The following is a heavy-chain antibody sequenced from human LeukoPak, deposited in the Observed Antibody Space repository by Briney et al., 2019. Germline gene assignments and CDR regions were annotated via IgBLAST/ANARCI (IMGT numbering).Heavy chain of an antibody. Sequence: GGSLRLSCAASGFTFSSYNMNWVRQAPGKGLEWVSSISSSSSYIYYADSVKGRFTISRDNAKNSVYLQMNSLRAEDTAAYYCARDRSGLGSFDYWGQGTLVTVSS. J-gene: IGHJ4*02. CDR2: ISSSSSYI. D-gene: IGHD2-15*01. CDR1: GFTFSSYN. V-gene: IGHV3-21*01. CDR3: ARDRSGLGSFDY.